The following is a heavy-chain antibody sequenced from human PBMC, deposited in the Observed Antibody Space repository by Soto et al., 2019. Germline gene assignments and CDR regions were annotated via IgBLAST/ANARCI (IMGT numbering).Heavy chain of an antibody. D-gene: IGHD3-3*01. J-gene: IGHJ6*02. CDR1: GYTFTSYD. CDR2: MNPNSGNT. CDR3: ARGGAYYDFWSGYYRDYYGMDV. Sequence: ASVKVSCKASGYTFTSYDINWVRQATGQGLEWMGWMNPNSGNTGYAQKFQGRVTMTRNTSISTAYMELSSLRSEDTAVYYCARGGAYYDFWSGYYRDYYGMDVWGQGTTVTVSS. V-gene: IGHV1-8*01.